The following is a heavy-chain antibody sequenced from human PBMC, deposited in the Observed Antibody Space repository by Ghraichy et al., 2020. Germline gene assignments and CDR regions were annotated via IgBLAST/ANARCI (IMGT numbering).Heavy chain of an antibody. D-gene: IGHD4-17*01. CDR3: ASEALNYGDNDY. J-gene: IGHJ4*02. Sequence: SETLSLTCTVSGGSISSSSYYWGWIRQPPGKGLEWIGSIYYSGSTYYNPSLKSRVTISVDTSKNQFSLKLSSVTAADTAVYYCASEALNYGDNDYWGQGTLVTVSS. V-gene: IGHV4-39*01. CDR1: GGSISSSSYY. CDR2: IYYSGST.